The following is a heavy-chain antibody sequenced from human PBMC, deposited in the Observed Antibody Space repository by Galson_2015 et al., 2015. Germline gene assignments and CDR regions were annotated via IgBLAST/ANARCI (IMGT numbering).Heavy chain of an antibody. Sequence: SVKVSCKASGYTFTSYYMHWVRQAPGQGLEWMGIINPSGGSTSYAQKFQGRVTMTRDTSTSTVYMELSSLRSEDTAVYYCARVGRFFGVVTCAFDIWGQGTMVTVSS. J-gene: IGHJ3*02. CDR3: ARVGRFFGVVTCAFDI. CDR2: INPSGGST. CDR1: GYTFTSYY. D-gene: IGHD3-3*01. V-gene: IGHV1-46*01.